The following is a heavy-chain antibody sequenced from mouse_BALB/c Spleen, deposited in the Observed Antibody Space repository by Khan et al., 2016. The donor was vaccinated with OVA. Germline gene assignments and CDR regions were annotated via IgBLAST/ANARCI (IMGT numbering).Heavy chain of an antibody. V-gene: IGHV1S137*01. CDR2: ISTYYGAA. CDR3: TSGGRFAD. D-gene: IGHD1-1*02. CDR1: GYTFTDYA. Sequence: QVQLQQSGAELVRPGVLVKISCKGSGYTFTDYAMHWVKQSQAKTLEWIGVISTYYGAADYNQKFQGKASMTVDKSSSTAYLELARLPSAESAHNYCTSGGRFADWGQRSLVTVTA. J-gene: IGHJ3*01.